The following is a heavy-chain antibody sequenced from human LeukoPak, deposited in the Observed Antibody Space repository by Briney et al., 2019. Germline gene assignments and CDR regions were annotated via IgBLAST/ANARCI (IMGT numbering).Heavy chain of an antibody. Sequence: GGSLRLSCAASGFTFSSYSMNWVRQAPGKGLEWVSYISSSSSTIYYADSVQGRFTISRDNSKNTLFLQMNSLRADDTAIYYCAKDCCDYSPLDHWGQGTQVTVSS. CDR2: ISSSSSTI. J-gene: IGHJ4*02. V-gene: IGHV3-48*04. D-gene: IGHD2-21*02. CDR1: GFTFSSYS. CDR3: AKDCCDYSPLDH.